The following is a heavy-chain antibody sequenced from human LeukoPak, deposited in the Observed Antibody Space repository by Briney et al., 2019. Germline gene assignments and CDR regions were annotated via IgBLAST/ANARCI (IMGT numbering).Heavy chain of an antibody. V-gene: IGHV1-3*01. D-gene: IGHD2-15*01. J-gene: IGHJ5*02. Sequence: GASVKVSCKASGYTFTSYAMHWVRQAPGQRLEWMGWTNAGNGNTKNSQKFQGRVTITRDTSASTAYMELSSLRSEDTAVYYCARSPGYCSGGSCYSYNWFDPWGQGTLVTVSS. CDR3: ARSPGYCSGGSCYSYNWFDP. CDR1: GYTFTSYA. CDR2: TNAGNGNT.